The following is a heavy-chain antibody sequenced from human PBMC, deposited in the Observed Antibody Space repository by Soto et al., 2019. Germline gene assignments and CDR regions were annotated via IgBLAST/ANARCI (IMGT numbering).Heavy chain of an antibody. CDR2: ITWNSGSI. CDR3: AKDLIAVAGTESRYDI. D-gene: IGHD6-19*01. Sequence: HPGGSLRLSCAASGFTFDDYAMHWVRQAPGKGLEWVSGITWNSGSIGYADSVKGRFTISRDNAKNSLYLQMNSLRAEDTALYYCAKDLIAVAGTESRYDIWGQGTMVTVSS. CDR1: GFTFDDYA. V-gene: IGHV3-9*01. J-gene: IGHJ3*02.